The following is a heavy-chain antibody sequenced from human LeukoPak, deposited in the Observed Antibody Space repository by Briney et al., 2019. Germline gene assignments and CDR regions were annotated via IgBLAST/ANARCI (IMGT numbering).Heavy chain of an antibody. Sequence: SETLSLTCTVSGGSISSSSYYWGWIRQPPGEGLEWIGSIYYSGSTYYNPSLKSRVTISVDTSKNQFSLKLSSVTAADTAVYYCARRDLSEFDYWGQGTLVTVSS. CDR3: ARRDLSEFDY. CDR2: IYYSGST. V-gene: IGHV4-39*01. CDR1: GGSISSSSYY. J-gene: IGHJ4*02. D-gene: IGHD2-21*01.